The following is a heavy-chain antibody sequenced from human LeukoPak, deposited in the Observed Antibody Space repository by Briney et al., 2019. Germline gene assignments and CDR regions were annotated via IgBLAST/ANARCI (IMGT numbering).Heavy chain of an antibody. CDR3: ARDSSSRYYFDY. CDR2: INPSGGST. CDR1: GYTFTSYY. J-gene: IGHJ4*02. D-gene: IGHD6-13*01. Sequence: EASVKDSCKASGYTFTSYYMHWVRQAPGQGLEWMGIINPSGGSTSYAQKFQGRVTMTRDTSTSTVYMELSSLRSEDAAVFYCARDSSSRYYFDYWGQGTLVTVSS. V-gene: IGHV1-46*01.